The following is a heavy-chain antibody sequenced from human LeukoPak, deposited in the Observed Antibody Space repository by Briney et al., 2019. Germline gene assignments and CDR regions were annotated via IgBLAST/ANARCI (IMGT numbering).Heavy chain of an antibody. CDR3: ARGSPPSRATPRLFGY. Sequence: GGSLRLSCAASGFTFSSYSMNWVRQAPGKGLEWVSSISSSSSYIYYADSVKGRFTISRDNAKNSLYLQMNSLRAEDTAVYYCARGSPPSRATPRLFGYWGQGTLVTVSS. D-gene: IGHD1-26*01. CDR2: ISSSSSYI. V-gene: IGHV3-21*01. J-gene: IGHJ4*02. CDR1: GFTFSSYS.